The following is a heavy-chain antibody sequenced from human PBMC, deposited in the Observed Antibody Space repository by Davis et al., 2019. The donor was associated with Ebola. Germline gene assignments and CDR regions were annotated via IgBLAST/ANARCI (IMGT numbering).Heavy chain of an antibody. Sequence: PGGSLRLSCAASGFTFSSYAMSWVRQAPGKGLEWVSGINNSGGSTYYADSVKGRFTISRDNSKNTLYLQMNSLRGEDTAVYYCAKDRGSGWYAYNYWGQGTLVTVSS. V-gene: IGHV3-23*01. J-gene: IGHJ4*02. D-gene: IGHD6-19*01. CDR2: INNSGGST. CDR1: GFTFSSYA. CDR3: AKDRGSGWYAYNY.